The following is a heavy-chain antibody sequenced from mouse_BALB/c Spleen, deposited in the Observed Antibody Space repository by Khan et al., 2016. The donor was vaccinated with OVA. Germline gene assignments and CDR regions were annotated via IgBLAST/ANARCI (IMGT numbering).Heavy chain of an antibody. CDR2: ISYSGNT. CDR1: GYSITSDYA. J-gene: IGHJ2*01. Sequence: EVELVESGPGLVKPSQSLSLTCTVTGYSITSDYAWNWIRQFPGNKLEWMGYISYSGNTKYNPSLKSRISITRDTSKNHFFLKLNSVTTEDTVRYYYARIYGGDLDYWGQGTTLTVSS. D-gene: IGHD1-1*01. V-gene: IGHV3-2*02. CDR3: ARIYGGDLDY.